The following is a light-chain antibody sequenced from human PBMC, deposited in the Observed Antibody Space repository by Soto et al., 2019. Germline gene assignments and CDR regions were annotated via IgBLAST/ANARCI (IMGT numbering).Light chain of an antibody. V-gene: IGLV4-69*01. J-gene: IGLJ3*02. CDR2: LNSDGSH. CDR1: SGHSSYS. Sequence: QLVLTQSPSASASLGASVKLTCTLSSGHSSYSIAWHQQQPEKGPRYLMKLNSDGSHSKGDGIPDRFSGSSSGAERYLTISSLQSEDEADYYCQTWGTGIGVFGGGTKVIVL. CDR3: QTWGTGIGV.